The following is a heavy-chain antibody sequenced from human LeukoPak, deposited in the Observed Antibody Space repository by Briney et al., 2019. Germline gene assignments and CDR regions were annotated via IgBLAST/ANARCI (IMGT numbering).Heavy chain of an antibody. CDR1: GFTFSSYA. J-gene: IGHJ4*02. CDR3: ARGYSYGSDY. CDR2: ISSNGGST. Sequence: GGSLRLSCSASGFTFSSYAMHWVRQAPGKGLEYVSAISSNGGSTYYADSVKGRFTISRDNSKNTLYLQMNSLRAEDTAVYYCARGYSYGSDYWGQGTLVTVSS. D-gene: IGHD5-18*01. V-gene: IGHV3-64*04.